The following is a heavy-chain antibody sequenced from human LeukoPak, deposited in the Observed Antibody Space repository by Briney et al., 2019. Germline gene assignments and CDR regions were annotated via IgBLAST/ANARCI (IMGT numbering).Heavy chain of an antibody. CDR1: GGSISSYY. Sequence: PSETLFLTCTVSGGSISSYYWSWVRQPPGKGLEWVAYIYYSGSSNYNPSLKIRMTISVDTSTNQYSLPLSSVPAADPAVYYYARRSAGATHIDYWGQGTLVTVSS. CDR2: IYYSGSS. CDR3: ARRSAGATHIDY. D-gene: IGHD1-26*01. V-gene: IGHV4-59*08. J-gene: IGHJ4*02.